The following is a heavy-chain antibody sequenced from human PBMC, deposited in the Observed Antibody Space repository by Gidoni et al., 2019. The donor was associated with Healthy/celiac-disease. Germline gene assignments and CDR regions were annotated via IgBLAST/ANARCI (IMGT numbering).Heavy chain of an antibody. Sequence: EVQLVESGGGLVKPGGSLRLSCAASGFTFSSESMNWVRQAPGKGLEWVSSISSSSSYIYYADSVKGRFTISRDNAKNSLYLQMNSLRAEDTAVYYCARGSSSSGYYYYYGMDVWGQGTTVTVSS. J-gene: IGHJ6*02. V-gene: IGHV3-21*01. CDR2: ISSSSSYI. CDR1: GFTFSSES. D-gene: IGHD6-6*01. CDR3: ARGSSSSGYYYYYGMDV.